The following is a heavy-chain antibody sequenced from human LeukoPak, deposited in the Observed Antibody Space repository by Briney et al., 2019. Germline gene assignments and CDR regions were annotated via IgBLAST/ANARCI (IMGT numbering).Heavy chain of an antibody. J-gene: IGHJ4*02. CDR1: GFTFRSYS. CDR3: AREWTSTVVFDY. Sequence: GGSLRLSCAASGFTFRSYSMNWVRQAPGKGLEWVSSISSSGSYIHYADSVKGRFTISRDNAKNSLYLQMNSLRAEDTAVYYCAREWTSTVVFDYWGQGTLVTVSS. V-gene: IGHV3-21*01. CDR2: ISSSGSYI. D-gene: IGHD4-23*01.